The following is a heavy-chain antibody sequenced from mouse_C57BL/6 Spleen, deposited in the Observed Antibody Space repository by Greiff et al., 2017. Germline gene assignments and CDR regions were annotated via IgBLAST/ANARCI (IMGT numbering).Heavy chain of an antibody. V-gene: IGHV1-15*01. J-gene: IGHJ3*01. Sequence: QVHVKQSGAELVRPGASVTLSCKASGYTFTDYEMHWVKQTPVHGLEWIGAIDPETGGTAYNQKFKGKAILTADKSSSTAYMELRSLTSEDSAVYYCTRRGSTMVSTGLAYWGQGTLVTVSA. D-gene: IGHD2-1*01. CDR2: IDPETGGT. CDR1: GYTFTDYE. CDR3: TRRGSTMVSTGLAY.